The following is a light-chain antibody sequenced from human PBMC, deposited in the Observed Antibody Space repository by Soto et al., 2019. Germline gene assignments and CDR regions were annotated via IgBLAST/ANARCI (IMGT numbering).Light chain of an antibody. CDR3: QQYGSSPRT. Sequence: EIVLTQSPGTPSLSPGERATLSCRASQSVSSTYLAWYQQKPGQAPRLLIYGASSRATGIPDRFSGNGSGTDFTLTISRLEPEDFAVYYCQQYGSSPRTFGPGTKVDIK. J-gene: IGKJ3*01. CDR2: GAS. CDR1: QSVSSTY. V-gene: IGKV3-20*01.